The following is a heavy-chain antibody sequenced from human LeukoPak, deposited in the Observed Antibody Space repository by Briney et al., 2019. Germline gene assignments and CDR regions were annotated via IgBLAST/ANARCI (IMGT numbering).Heavy chain of an antibody. D-gene: IGHD2-21*01. J-gene: IGHJ3*02. CDR1: GGSISSSSYY. V-gene: IGHV4-39*07. CDR2: IYYSGTT. CDR3: ARSVSWGLLVRDDAFDI. Sequence: SETLSLTCIVSGGSISSSSYYWGWIRQPPGKGLEWIGTIYYSGTTYYNPSLKSRVTTSVDTSKKQFSLKLRSVTAADTAVYYCARSVSWGLLVRDDAFDIWGQGTMVTVSS.